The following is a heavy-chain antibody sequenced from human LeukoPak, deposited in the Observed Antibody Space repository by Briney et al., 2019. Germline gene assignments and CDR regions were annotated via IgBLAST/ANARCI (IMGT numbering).Heavy chain of an antibody. J-gene: IGHJ4*02. CDR3: ARRSYCSGGSCYFFGRVYFDY. CDR2: INPNSGGT. CDR1: GYTFTGYY. V-gene: IGHV1-2*02. Sequence: GASVKVSCKASGYTFTGYYMHWVRQAPGQGLEWMGWINPNSGGTNYAQKFQGRVTMTRDTSISTAYMELSRLRSDDTAVYYCARRSYCSGGSCYFFGRVYFDYWGQGTLVTVSS. D-gene: IGHD2-15*01.